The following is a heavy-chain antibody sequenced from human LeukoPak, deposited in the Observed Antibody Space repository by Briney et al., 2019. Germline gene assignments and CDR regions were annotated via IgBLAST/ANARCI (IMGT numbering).Heavy chain of an antibody. J-gene: IGHJ4*02. D-gene: IGHD3-22*01. Sequence: GGSLRLSCAASGFTFSSYGMHWVRQAPGKGLEWVAVISYDGSNKYYADSVKGRFTISRDNSKNTLYPQMNSLRAEDTAVYYCAKLETYYYDSSGYFDYWGQGTLVTVSS. V-gene: IGHV3-30*18. CDR2: ISYDGSNK. CDR3: AKLETYYYDSSGYFDY. CDR1: GFTFSSYG.